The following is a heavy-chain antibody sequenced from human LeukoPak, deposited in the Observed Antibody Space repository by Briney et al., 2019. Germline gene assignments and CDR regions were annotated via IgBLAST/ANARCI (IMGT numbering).Heavy chain of an antibody. V-gene: IGHV1-46*02. CDR2: INPRDGTT. CDR3: ARGADQELDF. Sequence: VASVKVSCKSSGHTFNNHFIHWVRQAPGQGLEWMGMINPRDGTTRTLQKFQGRVTMTRDTSTSTLYMGLSSLRSEDTATYFCARGADQELDFWGQGTLVTVSS. CDR1: GHTFNNHF. D-gene: IGHD2/OR15-2a*01. J-gene: IGHJ4*02.